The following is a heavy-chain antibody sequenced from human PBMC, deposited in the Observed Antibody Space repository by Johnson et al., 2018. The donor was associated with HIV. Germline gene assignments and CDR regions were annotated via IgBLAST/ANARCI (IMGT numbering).Heavy chain of an antibody. D-gene: IGHD6-19*01. J-gene: IGHJ3*02. CDR3: ARFRQWLVLPAFDI. V-gene: IGHV3-73*01. CDR2: IKSKANSSAT. CDR1: GFTFSNAW. Sequence: VQLVESGGGLVKPGGSLRLSCAAYGFTFSNAWMSWVRQAPGKGLAWVGRIKSKANSSATAYAASVKGRITISRDDSKNTAYLQMNSLKTEDTAVYYCARFRQWLVLPAFDIWGQGTMVTVSS.